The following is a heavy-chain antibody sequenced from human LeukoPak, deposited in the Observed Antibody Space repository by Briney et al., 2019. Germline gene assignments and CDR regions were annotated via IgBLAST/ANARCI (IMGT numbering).Heavy chain of an antibody. CDR2: SNPNSGGT. D-gene: IGHD3-10*01. CDR1: GYTFTGYD. CDR3: ARDYEGSWYY. J-gene: IGHJ4*02. Sequence: RASVTLTFTATGYTFTGYDMHWVRLAPGQGLEWMGWSNPNSGGTNYAQKFQGRVTMTRDTSISTAYMELRRLRSDDTAVYYCARDYEGSWYYWGQGRLVTVSS. V-gene: IGHV1-2*02.